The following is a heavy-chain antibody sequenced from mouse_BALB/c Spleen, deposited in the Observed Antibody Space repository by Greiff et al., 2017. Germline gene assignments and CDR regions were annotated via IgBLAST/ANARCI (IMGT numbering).Heavy chain of an antibody. J-gene: IGHJ2*01. CDR2: IRNKANGYTT. CDR3: ARDGLPYYFDY. Sequence: EVKLVESGGGLVQPGGSLRLSCATFGFTFTDYYMSWVRQPPGKALEWLGFIRNKANGYTTEYSASVKGRFTISRDNSQSILYLQMNTLRAEDSATYYCARDGLPYYFDYWGQGTTLTVSS. V-gene: IGHV7-3*02. CDR1: GFTFTDYY.